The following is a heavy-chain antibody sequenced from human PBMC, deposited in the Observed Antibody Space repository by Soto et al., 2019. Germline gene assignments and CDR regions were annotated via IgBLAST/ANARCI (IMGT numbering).Heavy chain of an antibody. D-gene: IGHD1-26*01. CDR1: GGTFSSYA. J-gene: IGHJ4*02. CDR2: ISPSGGDT. Sequence: ASVKVSCKASGGTFSSYAISWVRQAPGQGPEWMGIISPSGGDTSYAQNFQGRVTMTRDASTSTLYMELSSLRSEDTAVYYCASSIVGAPYYFESWGQGTQVTVSS. CDR3: ASSIVGAPYYFES. V-gene: IGHV1-46*01.